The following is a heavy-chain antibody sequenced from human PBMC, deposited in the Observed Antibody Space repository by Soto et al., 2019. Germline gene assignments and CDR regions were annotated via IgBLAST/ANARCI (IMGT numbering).Heavy chain of an antibody. CDR1: GFSFSTYN. Sequence: EVQLVESGGGLVAPGGCLRLSCVASGFSFSTYNMNWVRQAPGKGLEWVSSISSSSSYIYYADSVKGRFTISRDNAKNSLYLQMNSLRAEDTAVYYCARDPAVAGTVYYFDYWGQGTLVTVSS. CDR2: ISSSSSYI. D-gene: IGHD6-19*01. CDR3: ARDPAVAGTVYYFDY. J-gene: IGHJ4*02. V-gene: IGHV3-21*01.